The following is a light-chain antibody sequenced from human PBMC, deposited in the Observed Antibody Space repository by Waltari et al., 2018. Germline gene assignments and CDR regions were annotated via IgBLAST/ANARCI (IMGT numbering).Light chain of an antibody. V-gene: IGKV3-20*01. CDR2: DTS. CDR3: HQYSYSSWT. Sequence: EIVSTQSPGTLSLSPGERATLSCRASQSLYSSYLAWYQQKPGQAPSLLIYDTSGRATGIPDRFSASGSGTDFTLTISRLEPEDFAVYYCHQYSYSSWTFGQGTKVEIK. CDR1: QSLYSSY. J-gene: IGKJ1*01.